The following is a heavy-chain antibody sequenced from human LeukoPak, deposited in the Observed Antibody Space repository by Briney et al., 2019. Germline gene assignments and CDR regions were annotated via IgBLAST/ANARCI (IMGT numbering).Heavy chain of an antibody. Sequence: GGSLRLSCAASGFTFSTYSMSWVRQAPGKGLEWVSYISSSSSTIYHADSVKGRFTISRDNAKNSLYLQMNSLRAEDTAVYYCAREYCSGGSCYSPTRHWFDPWGQGTLVTVSS. J-gene: IGHJ5*02. D-gene: IGHD2-15*01. CDR2: ISSSSSTI. CDR1: GFTFSTYS. V-gene: IGHV3-48*04. CDR3: AREYCSGGSCYSPTRHWFDP.